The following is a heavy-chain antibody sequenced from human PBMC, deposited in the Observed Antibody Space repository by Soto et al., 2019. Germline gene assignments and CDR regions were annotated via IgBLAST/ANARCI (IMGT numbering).Heavy chain of an antibody. CDR3: AVSPRAEVGPLDF. CDR2: IIPIFGTV. J-gene: IGHJ4*02. CDR1: GGTLTTSA. D-gene: IGHD1-26*01. V-gene: IGHV1-69*18. Sequence: QVQLVQSGAEVKKPGSSVKVSCKSSGGTLTTSAISWVRQAPGQGLEWMGIIIPIFGTVNYAQKFQGRVTMTADESTSTAYMELSSLRCEDTAVYYCAVSPRAEVGPLDFWGQGARVTVSS.